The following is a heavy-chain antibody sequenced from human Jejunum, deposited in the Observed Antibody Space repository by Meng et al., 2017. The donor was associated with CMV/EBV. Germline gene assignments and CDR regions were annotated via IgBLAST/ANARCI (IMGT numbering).Heavy chain of an antibody. CDR2: ITSTSHYI. V-gene: IGHV3-21*01. J-gene: IGHJ4*02. Sequence: FTFSIYKMNWVRQAPGKGLEWVASITSTSHYIYYADSLKGRFTISRDNARNSLYLQMNSLRADDTAVYYCARSGLDWSSLDPSPDGHWGQGTLVTVSS. D-gene: IGHD3/OR15-3a*01. CDR3: ARSGLDWSSLDPSPDGH. CDR1: FTFSIYK.